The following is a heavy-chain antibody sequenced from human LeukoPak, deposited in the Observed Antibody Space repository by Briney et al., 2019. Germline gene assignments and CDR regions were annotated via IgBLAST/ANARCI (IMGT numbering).Heavy chain of an antibody. V-gene: IGHV1-8*01. CDR3: ARGPPRITMIVVAIPRGWFDP. D-gene: IGHD3-22*01. CDR2: MNPNSGNT. J-gene: IGHJ5*02. Sequence: ASVKVSCKASGYTFTSYDINWVRQATGQGLEWMGWMNPNSGNTGYEQKFQGRVTMTRNTSISTAYMELSSLRSEDTAVYYCARGPPRITMIVVAIPRGWFDPWGQGTLVTVSS. CDR1: GYTFTSYD.